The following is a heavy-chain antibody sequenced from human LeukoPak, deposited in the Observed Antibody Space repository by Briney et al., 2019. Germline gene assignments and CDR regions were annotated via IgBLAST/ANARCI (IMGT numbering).Heavy chain of an antibody. CDR2: INPSGST. J-gene: IGHJ4*02. D-gene: IGHD3-9*01. V-gene: IGHV1-46*01. CDR3: ARTRIYILTGYTYDY. Sequence: AASVKVSCKASGYTFTSYYMHWVRQAPGQGLEWMGIINPSGSTSYAQKFQGRVTMTRDMSTSTVYMELSSLRSDDTAVYYCARTRIYILTGYTYDYWGQGTLVTVSS. CDR1: GYTFTSYY.